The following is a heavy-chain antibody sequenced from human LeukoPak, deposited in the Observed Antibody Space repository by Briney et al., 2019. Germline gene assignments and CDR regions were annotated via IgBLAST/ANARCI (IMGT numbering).Heavy chain of an antibody. CDR2: IYYSGST. CDR1: GGSISSGGYY. J-gene: IGHJ4*02. CDR3: ASGYSSSWPYFDY. Sequence: PSETLSLTCTVSGGSISSGGYYWSWIRQHPGKGLEWIGYIYYSGSTYYNPSLKSRVTISVDTSKNQFSLKLSSVTAADTAVYYCASGYSSSWPYFDYWAREPWSPSPQ. D-gene: IGHD6-13*01. V-gene: IGHV4-31*03.